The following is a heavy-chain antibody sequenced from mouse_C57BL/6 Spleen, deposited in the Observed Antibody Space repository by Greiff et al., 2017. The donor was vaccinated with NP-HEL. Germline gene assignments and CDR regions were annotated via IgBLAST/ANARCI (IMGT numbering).Heavy chain of an antibody. CDR2: IDPSDSYT. CDR1: GYTFTSYW. V-gene: IGHV1-69*01. Sequence: QVQLQQPGAELVMPGASVKLSCKASGYTFTSYWMHWVKQRPGQGLEWIGEIDPSDSYTNYNQKFKGKSTLTVDKSSSTAYMQLSSLTSEDSAVYYCASGDSSGYFDYWGQGTTLTVSS. CDR3: ASGDSSGYFDY. J-gene: IGHJ2*01. D-gene: IGHD3-2*02.